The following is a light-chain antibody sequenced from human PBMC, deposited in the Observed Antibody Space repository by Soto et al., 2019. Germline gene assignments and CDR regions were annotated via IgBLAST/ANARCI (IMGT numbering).Light chain of an antibody. CDR1: QTVSNNY. CDR3: QQYISSPLT. V-gene: IGKV3-20*01. CDR2: GAS. J-gene: IGKJ1*01. Sequence: TVLTQSPASLSLSPGERATLSCRASQTVSNNYLAGYQQKPGQAPRLVIYGASNRATGIPDRFSASGSGTDFTLTISRLEPEDFAVYYCQQYISSPLTFGQGTKV.